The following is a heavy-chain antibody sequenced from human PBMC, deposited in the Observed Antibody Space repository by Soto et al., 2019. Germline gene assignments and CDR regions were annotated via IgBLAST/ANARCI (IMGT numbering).Heavy chain of an antibody. CDR3: VKDSNYYGMAV. CDR1: GFTFDAYA. J-gene: IGHJ6*02. CDR2: ISWNSGTE. Sequence: EVQLVESGGGLVQPGRSLRLSCAASGFTFDAYAIHWVRQAPGKGLEWVSGISWNSGTETYADSVKGRFTISRDNAMNSLYLQMNSLRVEDTALYYCVKDSNYYGMAVWGQWTTVPVSS. V-gene: IGHV3-9*01.